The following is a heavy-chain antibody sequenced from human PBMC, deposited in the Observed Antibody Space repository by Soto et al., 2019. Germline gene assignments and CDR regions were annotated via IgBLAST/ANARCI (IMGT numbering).Heavy chain of an antibody. CDR1: GFDFINTW. CDR3: ARYFYYTIDS. V-gene: IGHV3-74*01. CDR2: ISSDGSSI. J-gene: IGHJ4*02. Sequence: GWSLRLSCATSGFDFINTWIHWVRQVPGQGLVWVSRISSDGSSIIYADSVKGRFTLSRDNAKNTPHLQMSSLRVEDTAVYYCARYFYYTIDSWGQGIPVTGSS. D-gene: IGHD3-3*01.